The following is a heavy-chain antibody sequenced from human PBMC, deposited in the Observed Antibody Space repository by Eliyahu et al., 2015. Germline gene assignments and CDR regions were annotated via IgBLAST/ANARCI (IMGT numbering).Heavy chain of an antibody. J-gene: IGHJ4*02. CDR1: GGSFSGYY. CDR2: INHSGST. D-gene: IGHD3-10*01. CDR3: ARGGGPWFGEPL. V-gene: IGHV4-34*01. Sequence: QVQLQQWGAGLLKPSETLSXTCAVYGGSFSGYYWXWIRQPPGKGLEWIGEINHSGSTNYNPSLKSRVTISVDTSKNQFSLKLSSVTAADTAVYYCARGGGPWFGEPLWGQGTLVTVSS.